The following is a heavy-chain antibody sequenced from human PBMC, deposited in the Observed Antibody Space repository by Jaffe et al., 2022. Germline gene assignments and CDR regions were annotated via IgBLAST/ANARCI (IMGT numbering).Heavy chain of an antibody. Sequence: EVQLLESGGGLVQPGGSLRLSCTASGITFSSYAMSWVRQAPGKGLEWVSGISAGGGNTYYADSVKGRFTISRDNSKNTLYLQVNSLRAEDTAVYYCAKVYGGAYYFDFWGQGALVTVSS. V-gene: IGHV3-23*01. CDR2: ISAGGGNT. J-gene: IGHJ4*02. CDR1: GITFSSYA. CDR3: AKVYGGAYYFDF. D-gene: IGHD3-10*01.